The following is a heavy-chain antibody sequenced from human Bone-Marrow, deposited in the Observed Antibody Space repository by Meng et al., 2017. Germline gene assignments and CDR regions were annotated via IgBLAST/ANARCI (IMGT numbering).Heavy chain of an antibody. J-gene: IGHJ4*02. Sequence: QVQLVQSGAEVKKPGYSVKASCKASGGTFSSYAISWVRQAPGQGLEWMGWFNPNSGGTNYAQKFQGRVTMTRDTSISTAYMELSRLRSDDTAVYYCARVRWELPDYWGQGTLVTVFS. D-gene: IGHD1-26*01. CDR3: ARVRWELPDY. V-gene: IGHV1-2*02. CDR2: FNPNSGGT. CDR1: GGTFSSYA.